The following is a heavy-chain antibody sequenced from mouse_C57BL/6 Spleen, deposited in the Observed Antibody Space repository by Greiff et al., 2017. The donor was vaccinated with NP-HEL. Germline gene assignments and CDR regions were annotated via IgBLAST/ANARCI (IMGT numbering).Heavy chain of an antibody. V-gene: IGHV1-82*01. CDR2: IYPGDGDT. Sequence: QVQLKESGPELVKPGASVKISCKASGYAFSSSWMNWVKQRPGKGLEWIGRIYPGDGDTNYNGKFKGKATLTADKSSSTAYMQLSSLTSEDSAVYFCAREGPAYYTFYYAMDYWGQGTSVTVSS. J-gene: IGHJ4*01. D-gene: IGHD2-12*01. CDR3: AREGPAYYTFYYAMDY. CDR1: GYAFSSSW.